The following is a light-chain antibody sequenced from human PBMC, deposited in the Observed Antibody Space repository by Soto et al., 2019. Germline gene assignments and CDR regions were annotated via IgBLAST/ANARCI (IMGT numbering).Light chain of an antibody. Sequence: QSVLTQPASVSGSPGQSITISCTGTRSDVGSYNLVSWFQQHPGKAPKLMIYEGSKRPSGVSNRFSGSKSGNTASLTISGLQAEDEADYYCCSYAVTNILVVGGGTQLTVL. CDR1: RSDVGSYNL. CDR2: EGS. J-gene: IGLJ2*01. V-gene: IGLV2-23*01. CDR3: CSYAVTNILV.